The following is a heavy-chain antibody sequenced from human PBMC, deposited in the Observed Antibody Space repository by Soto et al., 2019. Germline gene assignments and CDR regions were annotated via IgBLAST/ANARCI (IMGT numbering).Heavy chain of an antibody. Sequence: PGGSLRLSCVASGFTFSSYDMNWVRQAPGKGLEWVSYISSSGSTVYHADSVEGRLTISRDNAKNSLFLQMNSLRAEDTALYYCAREGSSDPMDYWGRGTLVTVSS. CDR3: AREGSSDPMDY. CDR2: ISSSGSTV. V-gene: IGHV3-48*03. D-gene: IGHD2-2*01. CDR1: GFTFSSYD. J-gene: IGHJ4*02.